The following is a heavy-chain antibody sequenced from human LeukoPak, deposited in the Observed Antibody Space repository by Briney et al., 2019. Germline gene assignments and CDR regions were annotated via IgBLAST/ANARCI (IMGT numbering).Heavy chain of an antibody. CDR3: ARERALSGGTSAHFDY. CDR1: GFTFSNYA. J-gene: IGHJ4*02. CDR2: ISNDGNAK. V-gene: IGHV3-30-3*01. Sequence: PGRSLRLSCAASGFTFSNYAMHWVRQAPGKGLEWVSVISNDGNAKYYADSVKGRFTISRDNSQNTLFLQMNSLRPEDTAVYYCARERALSGGTSAHFDYWGQGTLVTVSS. D-gene: IGHD6-19*01.